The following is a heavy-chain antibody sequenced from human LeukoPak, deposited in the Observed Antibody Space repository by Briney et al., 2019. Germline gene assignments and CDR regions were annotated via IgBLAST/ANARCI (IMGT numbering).Heavy chain of an antibody. D-gene: IGHD3-10*01. Sequence: PGRSLRLSCAASGFTFSSYAMHWVRQAPGKGLEWVAVISYDGSNKYYADSVKGRFTISRGNSKNTLYLQMNSLRAEDTAVYYCARAYGSGSYYRDYWGQGTLVTVSS. CDR3: ARAYGSGSYYRDY. J-gene: IGHJ4*02. CDR1: GFTFSSYA. CDR2: ISYDGSNK. V-gene: IGHV3-30*14.